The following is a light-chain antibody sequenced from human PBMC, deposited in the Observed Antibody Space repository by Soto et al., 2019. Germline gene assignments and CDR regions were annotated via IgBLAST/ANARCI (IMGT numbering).Light chain of an antibody. V-gene: IGKV3-11*01. CDR1: QSVGSY. CDR3: QLLSDWPPT. Sequence: EIVLTQSPDTLSLSPGERATLSCRASQSVGSYLAWYQQKPGQAPRLLIYASSNRATGIPARFSGSGSGIDFTLTISSLEPEDFAVYYCQLLSDWPPTFGPGTKVDF. CDR2: ASS. J-gene: IGKJ3*01.